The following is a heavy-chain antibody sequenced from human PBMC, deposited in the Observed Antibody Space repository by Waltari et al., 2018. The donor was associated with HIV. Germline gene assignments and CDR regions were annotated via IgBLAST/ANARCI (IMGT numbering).Heavy chain of an antibody. Sequence: VQPGQFLRISCSPSAFTLRRHGMHWVRQAPGKGLEWVTVIGYDGSKKDKAYSVKGRFTISRNNSKNTLYLQMNSLRIEDPPVYYGARKYSSSWGAPFDYWGQGTLVTVSS. CDR1: AFTLRRHG. V-gene: IGHV3-33*01. D-gene: IGHD6-13*01. CDR3: ARKYSSSWGAPFDY. CDR2: IGYDGSKK. J-gene: IGHJ4*02.